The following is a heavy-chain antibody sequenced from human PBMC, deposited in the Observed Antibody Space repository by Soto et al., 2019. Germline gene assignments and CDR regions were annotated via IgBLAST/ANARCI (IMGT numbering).Heavy chain of an antibody. CDR3: ARRGGGVVLAATTPFDY. J-gene: IGHJ4*02. V-gene: IGHV4-4*02. D-gene: IGHD2-15*01. CDR2: IYHSGST. Sequence: QVPLQESGPRLVRPSGTLSLTCTVSSGSITTANWWSWVRQPPGRGLEWIGAIYHSGSTNYNLSLKSRVTLSVDKSKNQFSLRLSSVTAADTAMYYCARRGGGVVLAATTPFDYWGQGTLVTVSS. CDR1: SGSITTANW.